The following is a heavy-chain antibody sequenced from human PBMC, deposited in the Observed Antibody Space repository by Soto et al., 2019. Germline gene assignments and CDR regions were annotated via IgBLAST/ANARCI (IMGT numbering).Heavy chain of an antibody. Sequence: SVKVSCKASGGTFSSYAISWVRQAPGQGPEWMGGIIPIFGTANYAQKFQGRVTITADESTSTAYMELSSLRSEDTAVYYCAREAGGTTNYYGMDVWGQGTTVTVSS. CDR2: IIPIFGTA. CDR1: GGTFSSYA. J-gene: IGHJ6*02. D-gene: IGHD1-1*01. V-gene: IGHV1-69*13. CDR3: AREAGGTTNYYGMDV.